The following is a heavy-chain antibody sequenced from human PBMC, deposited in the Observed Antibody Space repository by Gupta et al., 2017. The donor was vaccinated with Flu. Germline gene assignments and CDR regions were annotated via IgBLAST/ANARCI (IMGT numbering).Heavy chain of an antibody. D-gene: IGHD3-10*01. CDR1: GFTFSSYS. CDR3: ARGGLWGALLFDFDY. V-gene: IGHV3-21*01. J-gene: IGHJ4*02. Sequence: GFTFSSYSMNWVRQAPGKGLEWVSSISSSSSYIYYADSVKGRFTISRDNAKNSLYLQMNSLRAEDTAVYYCARGGLWGALLFDFDYWGQGTLVTVSS. CDR2: ISSSSSYI.